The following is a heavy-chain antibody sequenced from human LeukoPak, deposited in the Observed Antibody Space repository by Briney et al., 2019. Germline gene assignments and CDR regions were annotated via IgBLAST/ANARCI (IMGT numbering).Heavy chain of an antibody. CDR2: IYYSGST. CDR3: AASSGWYLGVDY. V-gene: IGHV4-59*08. Sequence: PSETLSLTCTVSGGSINSYYWSWIRQPPGKGLEWIGYIYYSGSTNYNPSLKSRVTISVDTSKNQFSLKLSSVTAADTAVYYCAASSGWYLGVDYWGQGTLVTVSS. CDR1: GGSINSYY. D-gene: IGHD6-19*01. J-gene: IGHJ4*02.